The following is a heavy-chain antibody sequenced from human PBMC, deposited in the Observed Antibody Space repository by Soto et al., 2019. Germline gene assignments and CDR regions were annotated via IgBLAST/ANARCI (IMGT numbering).Heavy chain of an antibody. CDR2: ISGSGGSI. V-gene: IGHV3-23*01. D-gene: IGHD2-21*02. J-gene: IGHJ2*01. CDR1: GFTFSIYA. CDR3: AIKSSCGDDWRAGTFRFFDL. Sequence: EVQLLESGGGLVQPGGSLRLSCAASGFTFSIYAMSWVRQAPGPGLEWVSAISGSGGSIYLANSVKGRFTISRDNSKDTMYLKMNSLRAEDTAVYYCAIKSSCGDDWRAGTFRFFDLWGRGTLVTVSS.